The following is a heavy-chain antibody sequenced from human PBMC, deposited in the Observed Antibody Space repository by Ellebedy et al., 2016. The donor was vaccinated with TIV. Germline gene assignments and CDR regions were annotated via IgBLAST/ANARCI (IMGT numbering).Heavy chain of an antibody. V-gene: IGHV5-51*01. CDR2: IYPDGSDT. J-gene: IGHJ4*02. CDR3: ARDTELDY. Sequence: GESLKISCTASGYSFTSYWIGWVRQMPGKGLEWMWIIYPDGSDTSYSTSFEGQVTISADKSISTVYLQRSSLKASDTAMYYCARDTELDYWGQGTLVTVSS. CDR1: GYSFTSYW.